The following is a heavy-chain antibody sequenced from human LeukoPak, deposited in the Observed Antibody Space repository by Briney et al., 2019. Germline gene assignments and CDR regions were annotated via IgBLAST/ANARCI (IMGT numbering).Heavy chain of an antibody. CDR2: ISGSGYAI. D-gene: IGHD1-26*01. CDR3: ARLSGTYSRGGDY. V-gene: IGHV3-11*01. CDR1: GFTFSDYH. Sequence: PGRSLRLSCAASGFTFSDYHISWIRQAPGKGLEWVSHISGSGYAIYHADSVKGRFTISRDNAKNSLYLQMNNLRADDTAVYYCARLSGTYSRGGDYWGQGTLVTVSS. J-gene: IGHJ4*02.